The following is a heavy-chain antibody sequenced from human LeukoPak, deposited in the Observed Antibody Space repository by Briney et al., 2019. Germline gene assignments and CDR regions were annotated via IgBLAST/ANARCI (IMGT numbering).Heavy chain of an antibody. V-gene: IGHV4-31*03. Sequence: TPSETLSLTCTVSGGSISSGGYYWSWIRQHPGKGLEWIGYIYYSGSTYYNPSLKSRVTISVDTSKNQFSLKLSSVTAADTAVYYCARGYMVQGVYNWFDPWGQGTLVTVSS. CDR2: IYYSGST. CDR3: ARGYMVQGVYNWFDP. CDR1: GGSISSGGYY. D-gene: IGHD3-10*01. J-gene: IGHJ5*02.